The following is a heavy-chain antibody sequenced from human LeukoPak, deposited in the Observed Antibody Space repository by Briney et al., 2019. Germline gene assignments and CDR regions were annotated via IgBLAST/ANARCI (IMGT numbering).Heavy chain of an antibody. J-gene: IGHJ5*02. CDR1: GHIFPSYF. Sequence: ASVKVSCKASGHIFPSYFMHWVRQAPGQGLEWMGLLNPSGGSTRYSQKFQGRVTMTRDMSTSTVYMELSSLRSEDTAVYYCARALPHRRLMDTTMEQHWFDPWGKGTMVTVSS. V-gene: IGHV1-46*01. D-gene: IGHD5-18*01. CDR3: ARALPHRRLMDTTMEQHWFDP. CDR2: LNPSGGST.